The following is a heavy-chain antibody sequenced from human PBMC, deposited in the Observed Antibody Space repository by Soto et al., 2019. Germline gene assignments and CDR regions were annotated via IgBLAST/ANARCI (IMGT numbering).Heavy chain of an antibody. Sequence: PSETLSLTCTVSGGSISSYYWSWIRQPPGKGLEWIGYIYYSGSTNYNPSLKSRVTISVDTSKNQFSLKLSSVTAADTAVYYCARRYGGNFDFWGQRTLVTVSS. CDR3: ARRYGGNFDF. V-gene: IGHV4-59*01. CDR2: IYYSGST. J-gene: IGHJ4*02. D-gene: IGHD1-26*01. CDR1: GGSISSYY.